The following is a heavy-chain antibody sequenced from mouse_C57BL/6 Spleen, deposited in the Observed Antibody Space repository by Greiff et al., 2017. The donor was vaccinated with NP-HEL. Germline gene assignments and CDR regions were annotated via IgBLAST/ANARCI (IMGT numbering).Heavy chain of an antibody. D-gene: IGHD2-4*01. CDR3: ARNYYDPMDY. V-gene: IGHV1-50*01. CDR1: GYTFTSYW. J-gene: IGHJ4*01. CDR2: IDPSDSYT. Sequence: VQLQQPGAELVKPGASVKLSCKASGYTFTSYWMQWVKQRPGQGLEWIGEIDPSDSYTNYNQKFKGKATLTVDTSSSTAYMQLSSLTSEDSAVYYCARNYYDPMDYWGQGTSVTVSS.